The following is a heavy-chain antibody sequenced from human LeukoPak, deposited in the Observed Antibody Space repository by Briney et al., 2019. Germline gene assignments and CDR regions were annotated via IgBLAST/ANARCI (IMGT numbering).Heavy chain of an antibody. CDR3: AREGYCSGGSCDNWFDP. Sequence: KPSQTLSLTCAVSGGSISSGGYSWSWIRQPPGKGLEWIGYIYHSGSTYYNPSLKSRATISVDRSKNQFSLNLSSVTAADTAVYYCAREGYCSGGSCDNWFDPWGQGTLVTVSS. CDR2: IYHSGST. J-gene: IGHJ5*02. V-gene: IGHV4-30-2*01. CDR1: GGSISSGGYS. D-gene: IGHD2-15*01.